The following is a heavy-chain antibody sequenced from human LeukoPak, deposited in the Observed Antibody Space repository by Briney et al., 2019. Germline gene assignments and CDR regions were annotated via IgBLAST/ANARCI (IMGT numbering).Heavy chain of an antibody. CDR3: AKDGRITMIVVGEFDY. V-gene: IGHV3-23*01. CDR1: GFTFSSSA. D-gene: IGHD3-22*01. Sequence: GGSLRLSCAASGFTFSSSAMSWVRQVPGKGLEWVSGISASGGSTYYADSVRGRFTISRDNSKNTLYVQMNSLRDEDTAVYYCAKDGRITMIVVGEFDYWGQGTLITVSS. CDR2: ISASGGST. J-gene: IGHJ4*02.